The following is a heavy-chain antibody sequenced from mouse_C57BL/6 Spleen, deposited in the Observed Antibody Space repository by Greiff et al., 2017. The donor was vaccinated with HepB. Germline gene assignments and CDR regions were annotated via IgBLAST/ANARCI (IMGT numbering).Heavy chain of an antibody. V-gene: IGHV14-2*01. CDR1: GFNIKDYY. CDR3: ARDGDDGRDY. CDR2: IDPEDGET. J-gene: IGHJ2*01. D-gene: IGHD2-2*01. Sequence: VQLQQSGAELVKPGASVKLSCTASGFNIKDYYMHWVKQRTEQGLEWIGRIDPEDGETKSAPKFQGKATITADTSSNTAYLQLISLTSEDTAVYYCARDGDDGRDYWGQGTTLTVSS.